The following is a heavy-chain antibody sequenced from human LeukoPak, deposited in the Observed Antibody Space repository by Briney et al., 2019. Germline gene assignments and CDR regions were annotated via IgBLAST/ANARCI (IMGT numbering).Heavy chain of an antibody. CDR3: ARDLLRSSGWEHNWFDP. CDR1: GGSISSYY. J-gene: IGHJ5*02. CDR2: IYYSGST. D-gene: IGHD6-19*01. V-gene: IGHV4-59*01. Sequence: SETLSLTCTVSGGSISSYYWSWIRQPPGKGLEWIGYIYYSGSTNYNPSLKSRVTISVDTSKNQFSLKLSSVTAADTAVYYCARDLLRSSGWEHNWFDPWGQGTLVTVSS.